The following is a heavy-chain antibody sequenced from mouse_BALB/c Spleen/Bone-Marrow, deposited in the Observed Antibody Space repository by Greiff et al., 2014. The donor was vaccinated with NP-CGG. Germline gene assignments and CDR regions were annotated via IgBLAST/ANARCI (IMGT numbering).Heavy chain of an antibody. V-gene: IGHV2-4*02. D-gene: IGHD2-4*01. J-gene: IGHJ2*01. CDR1: GFSLTIYG. Sequence: VKLVESGPGLVQPSQSLSITCTVSGFSLTIYGIHWVRQPPGKGLEWLGVIWSGGSTDYNAAFISRLSISKDNSKSQVFFKMNSLQADDTAIYYCARNLGYDYDFDYWGQGTTLTVSS. CDR2: IWSGGST. CDR3: ARNLGYDYDFDY.